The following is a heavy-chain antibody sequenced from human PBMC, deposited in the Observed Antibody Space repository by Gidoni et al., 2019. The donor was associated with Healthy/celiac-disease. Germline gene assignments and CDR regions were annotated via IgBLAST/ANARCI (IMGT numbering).Heavy chain of an antibody. CDR2: IYYSGST. V-gene: IGHV4-31*03. D-gene: IGHD3-3*01. CDR1: GGSISSGGYY. J-gene: IGHJ6*02. Sequence: QVQLQESGPGLVKPSQTLSLTCTVSGGSISSGGYYWSWIRQHPGKGLEWIGYIYYSGSTYYNPSLKSRVTISVDTSKNQFSLKLSSVTAADTAVYYCARVVIFGVAYYGMDVWGQGTTVTVSS. CDR3: ARVVIFGVAYYGMDV.